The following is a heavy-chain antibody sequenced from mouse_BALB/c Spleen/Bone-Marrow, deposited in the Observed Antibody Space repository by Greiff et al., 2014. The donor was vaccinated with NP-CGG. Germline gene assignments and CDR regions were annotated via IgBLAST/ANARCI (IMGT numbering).Heavy chain of an antibody. J-gene: IGHJ3*01. V-gene: IGHV1-4*01. CDR2: INPSSGYT. D-gene: IGHD2-1*01. Sequence: LEESGAELARPGASVKMSCKASGYTFTSYTMHWVKQRPGQGLEWIGYINPSSGYTNYNQKFKDKATLTADKSSSTAYMQLSSLTSEDSAVYYCAAGYYGNSGWFAYWGQGTLVTVSA. CDR3: AAGYYGNSGWFAY. CDR1: GYTFTSYT.